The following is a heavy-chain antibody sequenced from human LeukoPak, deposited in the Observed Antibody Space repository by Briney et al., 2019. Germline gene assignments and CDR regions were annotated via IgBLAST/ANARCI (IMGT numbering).Heavy chain of an antibody. CDR3: ARTARSGDI. CDR1: GFIFGEFY. CDR2: ISGSGHDI. D-gene: IGHD1-1*01. Sequence: GSLRLSCAASGFIFGEFYMSWVRPSPGKGLEWISYISGSGHDINYVDSVKGRFTVSRDNAKNSLYLQMNSLSADDTAIYYCARTARSGDIRGQGTLVTVSS. J-gene: IGHJ4*02. V-gene: IGHV3-11*01.